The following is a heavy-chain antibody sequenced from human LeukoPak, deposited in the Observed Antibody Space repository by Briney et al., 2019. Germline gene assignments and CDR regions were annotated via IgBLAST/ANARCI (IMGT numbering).Heavy chain of an antibody. CDR2: INHSGST. D-gene: IGHD6-13*01. V-gene: IGHV4-34*01. J-gene: IGHJ4*02. CDR1: GGSFSGYY. Sequence: SETLSLTCAVYGGSFSGYYWSWIRQPPGKGLEWVGEINHSGSTNYNPSLKSRVTISVDTSKNQFSLKLSSVTAADTAVYYCARGNSSSWYVRPFDYWGQGTLVTVSS. CDR3: ARGNSSSWYVRPFDY.